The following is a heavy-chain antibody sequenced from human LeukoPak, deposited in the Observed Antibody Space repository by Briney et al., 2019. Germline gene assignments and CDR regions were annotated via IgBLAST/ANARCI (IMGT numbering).Heavy chain of an antibody. CDR1: GGSISSGGYY. D-gene: IGHD3-10*01. CDR2: IYYSGST. J-gene: IGHJ5*02. Sequence: PSETLSLTCTASGGSISSGGYYWSWIRQHPGKGLEWIGYIYYSGSTYYNPSLKSRVTISVDTSKNQFSLKLSSVTAADTAVYYCARLRRFGPSGGWFDPWGQGTLVTVSS. CDR3: ARLRRFGPSGGWFDP. V-gene: IGHV4-31*03.